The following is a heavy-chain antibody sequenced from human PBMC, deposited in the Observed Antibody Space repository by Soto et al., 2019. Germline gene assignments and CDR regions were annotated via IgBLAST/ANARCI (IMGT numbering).Heavy chain of an antibody. V-gene: IGHV1-2*02. CDR2: IKPSSGGT. J-gene: IGHJ4*02. D-gene: IGHD2-8*02. Sequence: QVQLVQSGAEVKQPGASVKVSCKASVFSVDSIHWVRRAPGQGLEWLGWIKPSSGGTNYAQNFQARVTMRRDTSINTGYMQLSSLTSDDTAIYFCATPRTGPSPDLGYWGQGTVVTVSS. CDR1: VFSVDS. CDR3: ATPRTGPSPDLGY.